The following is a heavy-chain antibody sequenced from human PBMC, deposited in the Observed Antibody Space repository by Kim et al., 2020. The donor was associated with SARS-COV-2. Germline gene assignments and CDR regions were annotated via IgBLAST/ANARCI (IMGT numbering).Heavy chain of an antibody. V-gene: IGHV3-23*01. D-gene: IGHD6-13*01. J-gene: IGHJ4*02. CDR3: AKDHSSNWYEKAFDY. Sequence: GGSLRLSCAASGFTFSSYGMTWVRQSPGKRLEWVSVISGSGGSTYSADSVKGRFTISRDNSKNTLYLQMNSLRAEDTAVYYCAKDHSSNWYEKAFDYWGQGTLVTVSS. CDR2: ISGSGGST. CDR1: GFTFSSYG.